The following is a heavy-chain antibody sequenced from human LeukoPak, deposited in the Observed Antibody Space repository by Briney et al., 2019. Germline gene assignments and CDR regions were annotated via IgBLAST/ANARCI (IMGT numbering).Heavy chain of an antibody. Sequence: GGSLRLSCAASGFTFSNAWMRWVRQAPGKGLEGVGRIKSKPDGGTTDYVAPVKGRFTISRDDSKNTLYLQMNSLETEDTAVYYCATGMAGLWGEGIQVTVSS. J-gene: IGHJ4*02. CDR1: GFTFSNAW. V-gene: IGHV3-15*01. CDR3: ATGMAGL. D-gene: IGHD5-24*01. CDR2: IKSKPDGGTT.